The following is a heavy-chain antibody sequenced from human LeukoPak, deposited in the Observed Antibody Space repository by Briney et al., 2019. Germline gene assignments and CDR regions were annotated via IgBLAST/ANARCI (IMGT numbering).Heavy chain of an antibody. CDR3: ARSNQADDY. J-gene: IGHJ4*02. CDR1: GFTFSSYW. CDR2: INPGGSSL. Sequence: GGSLRLSCAASGFTFSSYWMHWVRQVPRKGLVWVARINPGGSSLTYADSVKGRFTISRDNAKNTLYLQMDSLRAEDTGVYYCARSNQADDYWGQGTLVTVSS. D-gene: IGHD1-14*01. V-gene: IGHV3-74*01.